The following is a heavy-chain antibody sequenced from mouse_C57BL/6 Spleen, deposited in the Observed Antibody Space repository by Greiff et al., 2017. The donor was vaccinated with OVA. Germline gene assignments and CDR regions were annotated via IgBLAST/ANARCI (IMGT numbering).Heavy chain of an antibody. CDR3: ARGNYGNYGCFDV. V-gene: IGHV1-81*01. CDR1: GYTFTSYG. J-gene: IGHJ1*03. Sequence: VQLQQSGAELARPGASVKLSCKASGYTFTSYGISWVKQRTGQGLEWIGEIYPRSGNTYYNEKFKGKATLTADKSSSTAYMELRSLTSEDSAVYFGARGNYGNYGCFDVWGTGTTVTVAS. D-gene: IGHD2-1*01. CDR2: IYPRSGNT.